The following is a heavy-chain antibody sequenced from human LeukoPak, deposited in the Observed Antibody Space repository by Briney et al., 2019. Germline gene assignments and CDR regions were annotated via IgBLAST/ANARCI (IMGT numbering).Heavy chain of an antibody. D-gene: IGHD4-11*01. CDR1: GFTFSSYA. J-gene: IGHJ4*02. Sequence: GGSLRLSCAASGFTFSSYAMHWVRQAPGKGLEWVAVISYDGSNKYYADSVKGRFTISRDNSKNTLYLQMNSLRAEDRAVYYCASMTKVTSWGQGTLVTVSS. V-gene: IGHV3-30*04. CDR3: ASMTKVTS. CDR2: ISYDGSNK.